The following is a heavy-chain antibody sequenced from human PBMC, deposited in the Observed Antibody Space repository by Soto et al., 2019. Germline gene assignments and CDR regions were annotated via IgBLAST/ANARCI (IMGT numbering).Heavy chain of an antibody. CDR1: GYTFTGYY. J-gene: IGHJ6*02. Sequence: ASVKVSCNASGYTFTGYYMHWVRQAPGQGLEWMGWINPNSGGTNYAQKIQGWVTMTRDTSISTAYMELSRLRSDDTAVYYCARDIVHYDILTGYPYYYDYGMDVWGQGTTVTVSS. D-gene: IGHD3-9*01. CDR2: INPNSGGT. CDR3: ARDIVHYDILTGYPYYYDYGMDV. V-gene: IGHV1-2*04.